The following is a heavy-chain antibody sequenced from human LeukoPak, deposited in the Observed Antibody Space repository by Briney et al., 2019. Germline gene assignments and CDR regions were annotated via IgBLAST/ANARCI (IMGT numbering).Heavy chain of an antibody. D-gene: IGHD5-12*01. V-gene: IGHV4-59*01. J-gene: IGHJ3*02. Sequence: SETLSLTCSVSGDSISRYYWTWIRQSPGKGLEWIGDIYYSGSTDYSPSLRSRVTILVDRSKNQFSLKLTSVTAADTAVYFCARRPVDYRSSDHSFDIWGQGTMVTVSS. CDR2: IYYSGST. CDR3: ARRPVDYRSSDHSFDI. CDR1: GDSISRYY.